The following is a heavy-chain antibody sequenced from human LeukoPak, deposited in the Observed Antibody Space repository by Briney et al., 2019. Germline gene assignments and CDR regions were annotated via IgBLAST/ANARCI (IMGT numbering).Heavy chain of an antibody. D-gene: IGHD4-17*01. CDR1: GFTFSSYA. J-gene: IGHJ6*02. Sequence: GGSLRLSCAASGFTFSSYAMSWVRQAPGKGLEWVSAISGSGGSTYYADSVKGRFTISRDNSKNTLYLQMNSLRAEDTAVYYCAKSENDYGDYSFYYYGMDVWGQGTTVTVSS. V-gene: IGHV3-23*01. CDR3: AKSENDYGDYSFYYYGMDV. CDR2: ISGSGGST.